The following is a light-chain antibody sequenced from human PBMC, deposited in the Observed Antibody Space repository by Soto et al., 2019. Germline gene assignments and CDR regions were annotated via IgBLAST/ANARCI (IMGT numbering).Light chain of an antibody. CDR3: QQRSNSPRT. Sequence: EIVLTQSPATLSLSPGERATLSCRASQSVSSYFAWYQQKFGQAPRLLIYDASNRATGIPARFSGSGSGTDFTLTISSLEPEDFAVYYCQQRSNSPRTFGQGTKLEIK. V-gene: IGKV3-11*01. CDR1: QSVSSY. J-gene: IGKJ2*01. CDR2: DAS.